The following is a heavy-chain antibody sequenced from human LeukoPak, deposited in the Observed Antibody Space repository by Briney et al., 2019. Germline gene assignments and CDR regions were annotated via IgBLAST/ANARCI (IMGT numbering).Heavy chain of an antibody. Sequence: GASVKVSCKVSRYNPNELSMHWVRQAPGKGLEWVGGFDPEESETIYAQNFQGRVSMTEDTSTNTAYMELTSLASDDTAVYYCATDLPSGESYRCFDYWGQGTLVTVSS. CDR2: FDPEESET. CDR3: ATDLPSGESYRCFDY. D-gene: IGHD3-10*01. J-gene: IGHJ4*02. V-gene: IGHV1-24*01. CDR1: RYNPNELS.